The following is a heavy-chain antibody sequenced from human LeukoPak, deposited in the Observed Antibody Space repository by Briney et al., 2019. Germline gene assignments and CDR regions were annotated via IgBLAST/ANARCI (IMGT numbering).Heavy chain of an antibody. Sequence: SGTLSLTCAVSGGSISSSNWWSWVRQPPGKGLEWIGEIYHSGSTNYNPSLKSRVTISVDTSKNQFSLKLSSVTAADTAVYYCARGYYYYYMDVWGKGTTVTVSS. CDR1: GGSISSSNW. V-gene: IGHV4-4*02. J-gene: IGHJ6*03. CDR2: IYHSGST. CDR3: ARGYYYYYMDV.